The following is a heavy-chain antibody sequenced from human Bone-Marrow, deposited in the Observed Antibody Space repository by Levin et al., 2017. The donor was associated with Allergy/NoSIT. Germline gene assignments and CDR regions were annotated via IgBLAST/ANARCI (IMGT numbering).Heavy chain of an antibody. V-gene: IGHV3-66*01. Sequence: AGGSLRLSCAASGFTVSSNYMSWVRQAPGKGLEWVSGIYSGGSTNYAGSMKGRFTISRDNSKNTLYLQMNSLRVEDTAVYYCAADHGSSWCLHWGQGTLVTVSS. D-gene: IGHD6-13*01. CDR2: IYSGGST. J-gene: IGHJ4*02. CDR1: GFTVSSNY. CDR3: AADHGSSWCLH.